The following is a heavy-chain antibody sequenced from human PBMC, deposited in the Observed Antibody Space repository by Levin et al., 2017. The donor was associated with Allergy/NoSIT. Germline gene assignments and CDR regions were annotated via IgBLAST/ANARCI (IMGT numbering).Heavy chain of an antibody. CDR2: ISTSSYT. CDR3: AREYSSTNGTAFDI. CDR1: GFTFSSYS. V-gene: IGHV3-21*01. D-gene: IGHD6-13*01. J-gene: IGHJ3*02. Sequence: GGSLRLSCAASGFTFSSYSMNWVRQAPGKGLEWVSCISTSSYTHYADSVKGRFTRSKGNAKNSLYLQMNSLRAEDTAVYYCAREYSSTNGTAFDIWGQGTMVTVSS.